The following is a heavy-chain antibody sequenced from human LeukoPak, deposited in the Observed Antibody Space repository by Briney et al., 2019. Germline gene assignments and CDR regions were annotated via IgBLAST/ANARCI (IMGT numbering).Heavy chain of an antibody. CDR3: ARVYWSPLEWPDDRAFDI. CDR2: FDPEDGET. V-gene: IGHV1-24*01. J-gene: IGHJ3*02. D-gene: IGHD3-3*01. CDR1: GYTLTELS. Sequence: ASVKVSCKVSGYTLTELSMHWVRQAPGKGLEWMGGFDPEDGETIYAQKFQGRVTMTEDTSTDTAYMELSSLRSDDTAVDYCARVYWSPLEWPDDRAFDIWGQGTMVTVSS.